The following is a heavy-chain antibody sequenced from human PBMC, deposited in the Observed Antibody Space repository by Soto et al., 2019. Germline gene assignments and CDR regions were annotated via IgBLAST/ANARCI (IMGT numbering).Heavy chain of an antibody. CDR2: ISYDGSDE. CDR1: GFSFSNYA. V-gene: IGHV3-30-3*01. J-gene: IGHJ4*02. CDR3: AGHTAEGIFTHRGALGY. Sequence: QVQLMESGRGVVQPGGSLRLSCVASGFSFSNYAMYWVRQAPGKGLEWVSLISYDGSDEKYADAVRGRFTVSRDNSKNTLYLDMSGLRAEDTAVYQCAGHTAEGIFTHRGALGYWGQGTQITVSS. D-gene: IGHD3-3*01.